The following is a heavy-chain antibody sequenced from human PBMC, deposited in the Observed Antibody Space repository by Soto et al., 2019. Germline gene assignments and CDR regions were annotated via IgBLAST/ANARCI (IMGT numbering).Heavy chain of an antibody. Sequence: PGGSLRLSCAASGFTFSSYAMTWVRQAPGKGLEWLSTISGSGYGTYYADSVKGRFTISRDNSKNTLCLQLNSLRAEDTAVYYCARAPIGPYDFWSGYSYYFDYWGQGTLVTVSS. D-gene: IGHD3-3*01. CDR3: ARAPIGPYDFWSGYSYYFDY. J-gene: IGHJ4*02. CDR2: ISGSGYGT. V-gene: IGHV3-23*01. CDR1: GFTFSSYA.